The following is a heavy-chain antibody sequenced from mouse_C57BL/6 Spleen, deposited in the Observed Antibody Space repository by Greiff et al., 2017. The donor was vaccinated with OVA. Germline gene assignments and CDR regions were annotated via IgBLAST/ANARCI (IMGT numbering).Heavy chain of an antibody. CDR3: TREDYYGSSPDY. CDR1: GFTFSSYA. V-gene: IGHV5-4*01. D-gene: IGHD1-1*01. Sequence: EVKLMESGGGLVKPGGSLKLSCAASGFTFSSYAMSWVRQTPEKRLEWVATISDGGSYTYYPDNVKGRFTISRDNAKNNLYLQMSHLKSEDTAMYYCTREDYYGSSPDYWGQGTTLTVSS. J-gene: IGHJ2*01. CDR2: ISDGGSYT.